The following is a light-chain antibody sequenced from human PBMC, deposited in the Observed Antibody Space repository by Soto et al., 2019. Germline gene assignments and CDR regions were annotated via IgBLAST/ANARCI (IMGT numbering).Light chain of an antibody. CDR2: AAS. Sequence: DIQLTQSPSFLSASVGDRVTITFRASQGIRSYLAWYQQKAGKAPKILIYAASTLQSGVPSRFSGSGSGTEFTLTISSLQPEDFETYYCQQLNSYPITFGQGTRLEIK. V-gene: IGKV1-9*01. J-gene: IGKJ5*01. CDR1: QGIRSY. CDR3: QQLNSYPIT.